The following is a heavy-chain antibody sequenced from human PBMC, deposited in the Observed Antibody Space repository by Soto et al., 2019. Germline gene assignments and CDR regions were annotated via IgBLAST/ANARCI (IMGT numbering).Heavy chain of an antibody. CDR2: FDPEDGET. CDR1: GYTLTELS. Sequence: ASVKVSCKVSGYTLTELSMHWVRQAPGKGLEWMGGFDPEDGETIYAQKFQGRVTMTEDTSTDTAYMELSSLRSEDTAVYYCATGRHDYGDFIPPENPKYYFDYWGQGTLVTVSS. V-gene: IGHV1-24*01. CDR3: ATGRHDYGDFIPPENPKYYFDY. J-gene: IGHJ4*02. D-gene: IGHD4-17*01.